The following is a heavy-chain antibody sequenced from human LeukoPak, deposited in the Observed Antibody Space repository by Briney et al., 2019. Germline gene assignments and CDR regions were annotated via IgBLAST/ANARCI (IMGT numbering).Heavy chain of an antibody. D-gene: IGHD2-2*01. CDR1: GYTFTGYY. J-gene: IGHJ4*02. V-gene: IGHV1-2*02. CDR2: INPNSGGT. CDR3: ARDLNVVVPAADYFDY. Sequence: ASVKVSRKASGYTFTGYYMHWVRQAPGQGLEWMGWINPNSGGTNYAQKFQGRVTMTRDTSISTAYMELSRLRSDDTAVYYCARDLNVVVPAADYFDYWGQGTPVTVSS.